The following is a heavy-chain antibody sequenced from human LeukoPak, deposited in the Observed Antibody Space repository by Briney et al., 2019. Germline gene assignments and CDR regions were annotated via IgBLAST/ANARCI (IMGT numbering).Heavy chain of an antibody. J-gene: IGHJ4*02. Sequence: GASVKVSCKASGYTFTSYGISWVRQAPGQGLEWMGWISAYNGNTNYAQKLQGRVTMTTDTSTSTAYMELRSLRSDDTAVYYCARDLGRNSIGSSWYARTRGLAFDYWGQGTLVTVSS. CDR3: ARDLGRNSIGSSWYARTRGLAFDY. CDR1: GYTFTSYG. D-gene: IGHD6-13*01. CDR2: ISAYNGNT. V-gene: IGHV1-18*01.